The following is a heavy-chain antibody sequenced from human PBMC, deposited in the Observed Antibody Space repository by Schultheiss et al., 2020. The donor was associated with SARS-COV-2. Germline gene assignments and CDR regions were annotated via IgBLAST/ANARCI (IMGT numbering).Heavy chain of an antibody. CDR2: VKSKIDGETT. CDR3: ATDFYNYGYNF. Sequence: GGSLRLSCAASGFTFSSAWMNWVRQAPGKGLEWVGRVKSKIDGETTEYAAPVKDRFTISRDDAKNTLYLQMGSLKAEDTAVYYCATDFYNYGYNFWGQGSLVTVSS. V-gene: IGHV3-15*07. J-gene: IGHJ4*02. CDR1: GFTFSSAW. D-gene: IGHD5-18*01.